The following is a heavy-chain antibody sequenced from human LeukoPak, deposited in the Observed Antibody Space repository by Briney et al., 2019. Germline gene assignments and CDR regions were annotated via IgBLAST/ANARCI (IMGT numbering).Heavy chain of an antibody. CDR3: ARGWLQFGMDV. CDR1: GDSVPSNSAV. V-gene: IGHV6-1*01. J-gene: IGHJ6*02. Sequence: SQTLSLTCAISGDSVPSNSAVWNWIRQSPSRGLEWLGRTYYNSKWYNDYAVSVKSRITITPHTSKNQFSLQLSSVTPEDTAVYYCARGWLQFGMDVWGRGTTVTASS. D-gene: IGHD5-24*01. CDR2: TYYNSKWYN.